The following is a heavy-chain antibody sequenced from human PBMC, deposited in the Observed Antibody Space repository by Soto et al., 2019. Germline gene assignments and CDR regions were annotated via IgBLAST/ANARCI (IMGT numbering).Heavy chain of an antibody. Sequence: GGSLRLSCAASGFTFDDYVIHWVRQPPGKGLEWVSGISWNGDTAGYADSVKGRFTISRDNAKNSLYLQMNSLRPEDTALYYCAKSYDYPDYIDFWGQGTLVTVSS. CDR2: ISWNGDTA. CDR3: AKSYDYPDYIDF. V-gene: IGHV3-9*01. CDR1: GFTFDDYV. D-gene: IGHD4-17*01. J-gene: IGHJ4*02.